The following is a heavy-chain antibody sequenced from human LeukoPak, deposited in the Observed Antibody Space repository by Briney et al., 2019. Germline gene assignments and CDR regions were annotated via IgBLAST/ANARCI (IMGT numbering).Heavy chain of an antibody. Sequence: GGSLRLSCAASGFTFSNAWMSWVRQAPGKGLERVGRIKSKTDGGTTDYAAPVKGRFTISRDDSKNTAYLQMNSLKTEDTAVYYCTLSTDHVDTAMVSYWGQGTLVTVSS. J-gene: IGHJ4*02. CDR1: GFTFSNAW. D-gene: IGHD5-18*01. CDR2: IKSKTDGGTT. V-gene: IGHV3-15*01. CDR3: TLSTDHVDTAMVSY.